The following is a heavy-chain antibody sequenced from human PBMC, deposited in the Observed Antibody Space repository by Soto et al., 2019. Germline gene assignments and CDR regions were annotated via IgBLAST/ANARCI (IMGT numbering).Heavy chain of an antibody. CDR2: IIPIFGTA. V-gene: IGHV1-69*13. CDR1: GGTFSSYA. D-gene: IGHD6-13*01. Sequence: GASVKVSCKASGGTFSSYAISWVRQAPGQGLEWMGGIIPIFGTANYAQKFQGRVTITADESTSTAYMELSSLRSEDTAVYYCARAGIAAAGNLVGGFDPWGQGTLVTVSS. CDR3: ARAGIAAAGNLVGGFDP. J-gene: IGHJ5*02.